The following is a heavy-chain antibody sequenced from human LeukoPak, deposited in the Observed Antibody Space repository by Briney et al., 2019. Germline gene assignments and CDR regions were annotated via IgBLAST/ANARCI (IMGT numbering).Heavy chain of an antibody. V-gene: IGHV3-30*03. CDR3: ARVGSGSYPDAFDI. CDR1: GFTFSSYG. J-gene: IGHJ3*02. CDR2: ISYDGSNK. D-gene: IGHD1-26*01. Sequence: GGSLRLSCAASGFTFSSYGMHWVRQAPGKGLEWVAVISYDGSNKYYADSVKGRFTISRDNAKNSLYLQMNSLRAEDTAVYYCARVGSGSYPDAFDIWGQGTMVTVSS.